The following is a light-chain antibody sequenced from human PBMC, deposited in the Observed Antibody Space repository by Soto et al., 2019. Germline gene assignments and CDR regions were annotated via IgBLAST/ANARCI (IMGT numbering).Light chain of an antibody. J-gene: IGKJ5*01. Sequence: VLTQSPDTLSLSPGERATLSCRASQRASRQYLSWYQQRPDQPPRLLIFAASSRATGIPERFSGSGSGTDFTLTITRLEPEDFAVYYCKQYDASPITFGLGTRLEIK. CDR2: AAS. CDR1: QRASRQY. CDR3: KQYDASPIT. V-gene: IGKV3-20*01.